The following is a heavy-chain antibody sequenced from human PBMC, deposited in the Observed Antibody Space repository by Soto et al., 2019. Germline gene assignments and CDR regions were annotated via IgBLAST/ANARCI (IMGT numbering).Heavy chain of an antibody. CDR3: ARTRFPRHCSSTSCRSDAFDI. CDR2: ISAYNGNT. V-gene: IGHV1-18*01. D-gene: IGHD2-2*01. CDR1: GYTFTSYG. J-gene: IGHJ3*02. Sequence: ASVKVSCKASGYTFTSYGISWVRQAPGQGLEWMGWISAYNGNTNYAQKLQGRVTMTTDTSTSTAYMELRSLRSDDTAVYYCARTRFPRHCSSTSCRSDAFDIWGQGTMVTVSS.